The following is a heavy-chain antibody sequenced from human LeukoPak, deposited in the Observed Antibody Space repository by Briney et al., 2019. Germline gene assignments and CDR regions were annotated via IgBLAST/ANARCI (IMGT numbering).Heavy chain of an antibody. CDR3: ARGWWGTDWSLYKNWFDP. CDR1: GFAFTSYY. D-gene: IGHD3/OR15-3a*01. CDR2: INPSGGTT. V-gene: IGHV1-46*01. J-gene: IGHJ5*02. Sequence: GASVKVSCKAFGFAFTSYYIFWVRQAPGQGLEWVGTINPSGGTTKYAQKFQGRVTMTRDTSTSTVYMILSSLRYDDTAVYYCARGWWGTDWSLYKNWFDPWGQGSLVTVSS.